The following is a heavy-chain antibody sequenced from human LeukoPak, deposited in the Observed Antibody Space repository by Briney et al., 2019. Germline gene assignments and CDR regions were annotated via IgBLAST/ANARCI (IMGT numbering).Heavy chain of an antibody. CDR1: GYTFTGYY. J-gene: IGHJ3*01. CDR2: IDPNSGGT. D-gene: IGHD2-15*01. V-gene: IGHV1-2*02. Sequence: ASVKVSCKASGYTFTGYYIHWVRQAPGQGLEWMGWIDPNSGGTNYAQKFQGRVTMTGDTSVSTAYMELSRLRSDDTAVYYCASLIVVFPVARLDGFDLWGQGTMLTVSS. CDR3: ASLIVVFPVARLDGFDL.